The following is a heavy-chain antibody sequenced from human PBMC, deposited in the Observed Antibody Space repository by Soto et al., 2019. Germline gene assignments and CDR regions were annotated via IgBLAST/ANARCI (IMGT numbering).Heavy chain of an antibody. Sequence: SEILSLTCAVSGGSISSGGYSWSWFRQPPGKGLEWVGYIYHSGSTYYNPSLKSRVTISIDRSKSQFSLKLSSVTAADTAVYYCTSSSSTVTPLDYWGQGTLVTVS. CDR3: TSSSSTVTPLDY. CDR1: GGSISSGGYS. CDR2: IYHSGST. V-gene: IGHV4-30-2*01. D-gene: IGHD2-2*01. J-gene: IGHJ4*02.